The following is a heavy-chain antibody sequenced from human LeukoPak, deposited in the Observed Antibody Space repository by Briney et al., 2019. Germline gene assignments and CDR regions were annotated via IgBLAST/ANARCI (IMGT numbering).Heavy chain of an antibody. V-gene: IGHV3-74*01. Sequence: GGSLRLSCAASGFTFSSYWMHWVRHAPGKGLVWVSRINSDGSSTSYADSVKGRFTISRDNAKNTLYLQMNSLRAEDTAVYYCARVNPLDCGGDCYSYFDYWGQGTLVTVSS. D-gene: IGHD2-21*02. J-gene: IGHJ4*02. CDR1: GFTFSSYW. CDR2: INSDGSST. CDR3: ARVNPLDCGGDCYSYFDY.